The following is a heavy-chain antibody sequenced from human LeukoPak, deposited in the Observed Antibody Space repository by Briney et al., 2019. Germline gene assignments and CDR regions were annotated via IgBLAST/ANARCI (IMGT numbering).Heavy chain of an antibody. CDR3: ARTSDDGIQLWYSQGFWYDSSGYYPLGY. V-gene: IGHV3-73*01. CDR1: GFTFSDSG. Sequence: GGSLRLSCAASGFTFSDSGMHWVRQASGKGLEWVGRIRSKANSYATAYAASVKGRFAISRDDSKNTAYLQMNSLRAEDTAVYYCARTSDDGIQLWYSQGFWYDSSGYYPLGYWGQGTLVTVSS. CDR2: IRSKANSYAT. D-gene: IGHD3-22*01. J-gene: IGHJ4*02.